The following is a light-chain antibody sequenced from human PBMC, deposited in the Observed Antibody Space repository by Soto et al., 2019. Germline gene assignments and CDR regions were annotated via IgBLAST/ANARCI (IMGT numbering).Light chain of an antibody. CDR2: KAS. CDR3: QQYNSYPLT. V-gene: IGKV1-5*03. CDR1: QSINRW. Sequence: PSTLSASVGDRVTITCRASQSINRWLAWYQQKPGKAPKLLIYKASTLESGVPSRFSGGGIGTEFSLSISSLQPDDFATYYCQQYNSYPLTFGGGTKVDIK. J-gene: IGKJ4*01.